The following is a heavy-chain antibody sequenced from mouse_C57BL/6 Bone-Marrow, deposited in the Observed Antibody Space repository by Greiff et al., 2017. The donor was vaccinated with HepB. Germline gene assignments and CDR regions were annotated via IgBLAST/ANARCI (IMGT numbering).Heavy chain of an antibody. CDR1: GYTFTSYG. V-gene: IGHV1-81*01. CDR3: ARWDYGNYLDY. D-gene: IGHD2-1*01. Sequence: QVQLQQSGAELARPGASVKLSCKASGYTFTSYGISWVKQSTGQGLEWIGEIYPRSGNTYYNEKFKGKATLTADKSSSTAYMELRSLTSEDSAVYFCARWDYGNYLDYWGQGTSVTVSS. J-gene: IGHJ4*01. CDR2: IYPRSGNT.